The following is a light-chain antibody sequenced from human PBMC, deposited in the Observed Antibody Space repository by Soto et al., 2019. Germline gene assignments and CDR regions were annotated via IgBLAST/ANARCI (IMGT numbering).Light chain of an antibody. V-gene: IGKV3-20*01. CDR3: QQYGSSPWK. CDR1: QSVSSSY. J-gene: IGKJ1*01. Sequence: EIVLTQSPGTLSLSPGERATLSCRASQSVSSSYLAWYRQKPGQAPRLLIYGASSRATGIPDRFSGSGSGTDFTLTISRLEPEDFAVYYCQQYGSSPWKFGQGTKV. CDR2: GAS.